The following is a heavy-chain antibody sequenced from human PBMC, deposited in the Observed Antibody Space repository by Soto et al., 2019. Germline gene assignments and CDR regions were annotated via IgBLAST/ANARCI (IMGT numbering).Heavy chain of an antibody. CDR2: IYYSGST. V-gene: IGHV4-59*01. CDR3: ARDQKLAVAGTYYYYYMDV. J-gene: IGHJ6*03. D-gene: IGHD6-19*01. Sequence: PSETLSLTCTVSGGSISSYYWSWIRQPPGKGLEWIGYIYYSGSTNYNPSLKSRVTISVDTSKNQFSLKLSSVTAADTAVYYCARDQKLAVAGTYYYYYMDVWGKGTTVTVS. CDR1: GGSISSYY.